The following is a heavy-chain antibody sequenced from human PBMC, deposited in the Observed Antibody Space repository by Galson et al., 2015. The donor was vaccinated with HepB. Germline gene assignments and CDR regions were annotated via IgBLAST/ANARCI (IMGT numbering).Heavy chain of an antibody. D-gene: IGHD3-10*01. V-gene: IGHV1-69*13. CDR2: IIPIFGTA. Sequence: SVKVSCKASGGTFSSYAISWVRQAPGQGLEWMGGIIPIFGTANYAQKFQGRVTITADESTSTAYMEPSSLRSEDTAVYYCASRITMVRGAANWFDPWGQGTLVTVSS. CDR3: ASRITMVRGAANWFDP. CDR1: GGTFSSYA. J-gene: IGHJ5*02.